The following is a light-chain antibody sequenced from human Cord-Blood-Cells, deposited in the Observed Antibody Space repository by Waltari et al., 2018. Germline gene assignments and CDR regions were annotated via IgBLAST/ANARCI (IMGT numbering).Light chain of an antibody. CDR2: KAS. V-gene: IGKV1-5*03. CDR3: QQYNSYWT. J-gene: IGKJ1*01. Sequence: DIQMTQYPSTLSASVGDRVTITCRASQSISSWLAWDQQKPGKAPKLLIYKASSLGSGVPSRVSGSGSGTEFTLTISSLQPDDFATYYCQQYNSYWTFGQGTKVEIK. CDR1: QSISSW.